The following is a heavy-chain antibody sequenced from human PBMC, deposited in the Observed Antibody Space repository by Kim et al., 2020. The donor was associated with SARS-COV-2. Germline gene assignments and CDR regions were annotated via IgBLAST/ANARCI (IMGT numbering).Heavy chain of an antibody. CDR1: GFTFSSYS. CDR3: ARESSTLALDYFDY. J-gene: IGHJ4*02. CDR2: ISSSSSTI. V-gene: IGHV3-48*04. Sequence: GGSLRLSCAASGFTFSSYSMNWVRQAPGKGLEWVSYISSSSSTIYYADSVKGRFTISRDNAKNSLYLQMNSLRAEDTAVYYCARESSTLALDYFDYWGQGTLVTVSS. D-gene: IGHD6-13*01.